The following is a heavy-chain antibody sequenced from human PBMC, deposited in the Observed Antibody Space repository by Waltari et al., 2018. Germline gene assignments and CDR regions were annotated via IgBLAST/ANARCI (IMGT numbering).Heavy chain of an antibody. CDR2: IYYSGRT. V-gene: IGHV4-39*07. CDR1: GGSISSSSYY. Sequence: QLQLQESGPGLVKPSETLSLTCTVSGGSISSSSYYWGWIRQPPGKGLEWIGSIYYSGRTYYNPSLKSRVTISVDTSKNQFSLKLSSVTAADTAVYYCARGVSGGWYFDLWGRGTLVTVSS. CDR3: ARGVSGGWYFDL. J-gene: IGHJ2*01. D-gene: IGHD3-10*01.